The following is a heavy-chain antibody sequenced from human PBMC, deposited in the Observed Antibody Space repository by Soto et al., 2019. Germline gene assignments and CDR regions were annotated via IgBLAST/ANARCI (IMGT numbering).Heavy chain of an antibody. D-gene: IGHD6-13*01. CDR2: IYYSGST. V-gene: IGHV4-59*01. J-gene: IGHJ4*02. CDR1: GGSISSYY. CDR3: ARAPSIAAAGTSLFDS. Sequence: QVQLQESGPGLVKPSETLSLTCTVAGGSISSYYWSWIRQPPGKGLEWIGYIYYSGSTNYNPSLTSRVTISVDTSKNQSALKLSSVTAAYTAVYYCARAPSIAAAGTSLFDSWGQGTLVTVAS.